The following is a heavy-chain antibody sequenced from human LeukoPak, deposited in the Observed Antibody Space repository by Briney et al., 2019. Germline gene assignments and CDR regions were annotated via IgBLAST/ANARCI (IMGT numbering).Heavy chain of an antibody. J-gene: IGHJ6*03. CDR3: ARRDSSGYYYYYYYMVV. Sequence: SETLSLTCAVYGGSFSGYYWSWIRQPPGKGLEWIGEINHSGSTNYNPSLKSRVTISVDTSKNQFSLKLSSVTATDTAVYYCARRDSSGYYYYYYYMVVWGKGTKVTVSS. CDR2: INHSGST. D-gene: IGHD3-22*01. CDR1: GGSFSGYY. V-gene: IGHV4-34*01.